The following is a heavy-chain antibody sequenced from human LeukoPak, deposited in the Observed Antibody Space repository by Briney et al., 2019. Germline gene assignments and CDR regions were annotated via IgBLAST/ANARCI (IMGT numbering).Heavy chain of an antibody. J-gene: IGHJ4*02. Sequence: GGSLRLSCAASGFTFSYSAMSWVRQAPGKGLEWVSSITTGGGSTYYADSVKGRFTISGDNSKNTLFLQMNSLRAEDTAVYYCAKALSGTLAGNFDYWGQGTLLTVSS. CDR3: AKALSGTLAGNFDY. V-gene: IGHV3-23*01. CDR1: GFTFSYSA. D-gene: IGHD1-1*01. CDR2: ITTGGGST.